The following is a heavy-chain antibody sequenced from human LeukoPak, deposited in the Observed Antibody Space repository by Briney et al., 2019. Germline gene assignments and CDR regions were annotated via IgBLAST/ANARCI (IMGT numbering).Heavy chain of an antibody. V-gene: IGHV4-34*01. Sequence: ETLSLTCAVYGGSFSGYYWSWIRQPPGKGLEWIGEINHSGSTNYNPSLKSRVTISVDTSKNPFSLKLSSVTAADTAVYYCAADCSSTSCYLPIDYWGQGTLVTVSS. J-gene: IGHJ4*02. D-gene: IGHD2-2*01. CDR3: AADCSSTSCYLPIDY. CDR2: INHSGST. CDR1: GGSFSGYY.